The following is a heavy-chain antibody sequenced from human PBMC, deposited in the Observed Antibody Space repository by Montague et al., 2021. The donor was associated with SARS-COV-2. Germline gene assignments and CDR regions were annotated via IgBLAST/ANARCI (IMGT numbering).Heavy chain of an antibody. CDR1: GDSVSRGSSY. V-gene: IGHV4-61*01. CDR3: ARHARGEGYTSWFDS. Sequence: SETLSLTCTVSGDSVSRGSSYWSWIRQPPGKGLEWIGCIYYTGSRKYNSSLKSRLTISVDTSKNQFSLKLSSVTAADTAVYYCARHARGEGYTSWFDSWGQGTLVTVSS. CDR2: IYYTGSR. D-gene: IGHD5-24*01. J-gene: IGHJ5*01.